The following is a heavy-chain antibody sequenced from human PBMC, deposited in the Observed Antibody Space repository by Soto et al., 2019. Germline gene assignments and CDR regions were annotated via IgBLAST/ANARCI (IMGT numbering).Heavy chain of an antibody. D-gene: IGHD3-22*01. CDR2: MYHSGST. CDR3: AREDYYDSSGDY. Sequence: SETLSLTCAVSGGSISSGGYSWSWIRQPPGKGLEWIGYMYHSGSTYYNPSLKSRVTISVDTSKNQFSLKLSSVTAADTAVYYCAREDYYDSSGDYWGQGTLVTVSS. J-gene: IGHJ4*02. CDR1: GGSISSGGYS. V-gene: IGHV4-30-2*01.